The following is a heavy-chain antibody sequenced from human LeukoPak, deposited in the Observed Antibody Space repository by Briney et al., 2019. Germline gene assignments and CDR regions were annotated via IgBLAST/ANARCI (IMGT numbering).Heavy chain of an antibody. D-gene: IGHD1-7*01. J-gene: IGHJ4*02. CDR3: ARGISGTWYFDY. V-gene: IGHV4-34*01. CDR2: INHSGST. Sequence: SETLSLTCAVYGGSFSGYYWSWIRQPPGKGLEWIGEINHSGSTNYNPSLKSRVTISVNTSKNQFSLKLSSVTAADTAVHYCARGISGTWYFDYWGQGTLVTVSS. CDR1: GGSFSGYY.